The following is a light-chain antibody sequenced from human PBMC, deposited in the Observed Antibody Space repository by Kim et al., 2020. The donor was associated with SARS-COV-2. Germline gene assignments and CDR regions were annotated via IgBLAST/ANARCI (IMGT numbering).Light chain of an antibody. CDR2: DVT. V-gene: IGLV2-14*03. CDR1: STDIGAYNF. Sequence: QSALTQPASVSGSPGQSITFSCTGSSTDIGAYNFVPWYQQHPGKAPKLVLYDVTKRPSGVSDRFSGSKSANTASLTISGLQAEDEADYYCSSWTMSTTWVFGGGTKLTVL. J-gene: IGLJ3*02. CDR3: SSWTMSTTWV.